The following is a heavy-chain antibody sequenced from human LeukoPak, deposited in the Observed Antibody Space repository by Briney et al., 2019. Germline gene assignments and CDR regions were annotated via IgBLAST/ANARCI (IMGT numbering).Heavy chain of an antibody. CDR3: ARDGTAAGLYFDL. J-gene: IGHJ4*01. CDR2: IKQDGGEK. Sequence: GGSLRLSCGVSGFIFSDYWMSWVRQAPGKGLEWVASIKQDGGEKSYVDSVKGRFTISRDNAKNSLYLQMSSLRAEDTAVYYCARDGTAAGLYFDLWGQGTSVTVSS. V-gene: IGHV3-7*01. D-gene: IGHD6-13*01. CDR1: GFIFSDYW.